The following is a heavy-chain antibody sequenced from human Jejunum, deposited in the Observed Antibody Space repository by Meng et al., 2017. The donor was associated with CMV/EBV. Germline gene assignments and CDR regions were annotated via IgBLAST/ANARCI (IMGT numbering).Heavy chain of an antibody. Sequence: ASGDTPTADFMFWVRQAPGQGLEWMGWINSHSGATQYAQKFQGRVTMTRDTSISTVYMDLSSLRSDDTADYYCLTYTSSSHSFGPWGQGTLVTVSS. D-gene: IGHD6-6*01. V-gene: IGHV1-2*02. J-gene: IGHJ5*02. CDR2: INSHSGAT. CDR3: LTYTSSSHSFGP. CDR1: GDTPTADF.